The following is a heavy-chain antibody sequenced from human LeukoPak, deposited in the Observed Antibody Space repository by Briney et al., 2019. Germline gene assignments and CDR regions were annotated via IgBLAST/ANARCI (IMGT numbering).Heavy chain of an antibody. Sequence: ASVRVSCKASGYTFSSYGISWVRQAPGQGLEWMGWISAYDGNTDYAQNLQGRVTMTTDTSTSTAYMELRSLRSDDTAVYYCARAVRGYSYAYLPYWGQGTLVTVSS. CDR2: ISAYDGNT. J-gene: IGHJ4*02. CDR1: GYTFSSYG. CDR3: ARAVRGYSYAYLPY. D-gene: IGHD5-18*01. V-gene: IGHV1-18*01.